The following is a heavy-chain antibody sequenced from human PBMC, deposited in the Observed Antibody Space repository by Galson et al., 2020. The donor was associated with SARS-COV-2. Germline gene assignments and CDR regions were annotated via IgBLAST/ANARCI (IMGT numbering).Heavy chain of an antibody. CDR2: IFWDDDK. D-gene: IGHD1-26*01. CDR1: GFSLNTDGVA. J-gene: IGHJ4*02. CDR3: AHITDPTTSVDY. Sequence: SGPTLVKPPQTLTLTCTFSGFSLNTDGVAVTWIRQPPGKALEWLAIIFWDDDKRYSPSLESRLTITKDTSKNQVVLTMTNMDPVDTATYFCAHITDPTTSVDYWGQGTLVTVSS. V-gene: IGHV2-5*02.